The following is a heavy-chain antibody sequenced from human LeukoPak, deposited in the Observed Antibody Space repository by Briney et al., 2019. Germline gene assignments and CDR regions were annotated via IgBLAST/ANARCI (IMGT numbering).Heavy chain of an antibody. CDR3: AKGHDYGDYGDY. CDR2: ISWNSGSI. Sequence: GGSLRLSCAASGFTFDDYAMHWVRQGPGKGLEWVSGISWNSGSIGYADSVKGRFTISRDNAKKSLFLQMNSLRPEDTAVYYCAKGHDYGDYGDYWGQGTLVTVSS. V-gene: IGHV3-9*01. CDR1: GFTFDDYA. J-gene: IGHJ4*02. D-gene: IGHD4-17*01.